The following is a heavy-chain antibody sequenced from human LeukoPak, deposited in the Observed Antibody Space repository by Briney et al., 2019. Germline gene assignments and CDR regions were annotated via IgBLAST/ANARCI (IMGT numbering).Heavy chain of an antibody. CDR3: ARQDRHDYGYAFDI. V-gene: IGHV4-61*08. D-gene: IGHD4-17*01. Sequence: PSETLSLTCTVSGSSISSGDYYWSWIRQPPGKGLEWIGYIYYSGSTNYNPSLKSRVTISVDTSKNQFSLKLSSVTAADTAVYYCARQDRHDYGYAFDIWGQGTMVTVSS. J-gene: IGHJ3*02. CDR1: GSSISSGDYY. CDR2: IYYSGST.